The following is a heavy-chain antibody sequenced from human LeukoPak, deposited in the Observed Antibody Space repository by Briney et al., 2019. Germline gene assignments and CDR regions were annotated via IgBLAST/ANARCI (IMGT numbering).Heavy chain of an antibody. V-gene: IGHV4-31*11. J-gene: IGHJ4*02. CDR1: GDSMTRGGYY. CDR2: IYHSGTT. CDR3: ARAVDYRNYFDY. D-gene: IGHD4-11*01. Sequence: SQTLSLTCAVSGDSMTRGGYYWSWVRQHPGKGLEWVGFIYHSGTTFYNPSLESRATISVDTSQNQFSLKLTSVTAADTAVYYCARAVDYRNYFDYWGQGTLVTVSS.